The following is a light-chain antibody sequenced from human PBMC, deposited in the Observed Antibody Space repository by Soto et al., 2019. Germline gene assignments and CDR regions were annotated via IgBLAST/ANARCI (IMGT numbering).Light chain of an antibody. V-gene: IGKV1-39*01. CDR3: QEPFTAPRR. Sequence: CRASQPISAYLDWFQQKPGKAPKLLIYGASNLQRAVPSRFCGSGSGTDFILTMSWLHPEDFATPFYQEPFTAPRRVGGGTRVEIK. J-gene: IGKJ4*01. CDR1: QPISAY. CDR2: GAS.